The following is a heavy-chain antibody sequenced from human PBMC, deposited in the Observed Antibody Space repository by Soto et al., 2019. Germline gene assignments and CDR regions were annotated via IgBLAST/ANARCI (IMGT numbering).Heavy chain of an antibody. CDR3: ATLSGGSRYYYYGMDV. V-gene: IGHV1-69*12. D-gene: IGHD2-15*01. CDR2: IIPIFGTA. J-gene: IGHJ6*02. Sequence: QVQLVQSGAEVKKPGSSVKVSCKASGGTFSSYAISWVRQAPGQGLEWMGGIIPIFGTANYAQKFQGRVTITADESTRTAYMELSRLRSEDKAVYYCATLSGGSRYYYYGMDVWGQGTTVTVSS. CDR1: GGTFSSYA.